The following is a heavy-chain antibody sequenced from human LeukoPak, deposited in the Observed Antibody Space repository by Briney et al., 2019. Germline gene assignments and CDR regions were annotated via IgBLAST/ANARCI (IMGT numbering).Heavy chain of an antibody. D-gene: IGHD3-22*01. CDR2: IYYTGNT. CDR3: ARVVQSTDSSGFYLPEYFQH. V-gene: IGHV4-4*02. CDR1: GGSITSSNW. Sequence: SETLSLTCAVSGGSITSSNWWSWVRQPPGKGLEWIGEIYYTGNTNYNPSLKSRVTISVDKSNNQFSLNLSSVTAADTAVYYCARVVQSTDSSGFYLPEYFQHWGQGTLVTVSS. J-gene: IGHJ1*01.